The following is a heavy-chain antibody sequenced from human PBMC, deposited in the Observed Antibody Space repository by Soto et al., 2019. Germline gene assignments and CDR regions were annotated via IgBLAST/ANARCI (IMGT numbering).Heavy chain of an antibody. CDR2: IIPIFGTA. D-gene: IGHD4-17*01. J-gene: IGHJ4*02. V-gene: IGHV1-69*13. CDR3: ARAYPDYGGNWYFDY. CDR1: GGSFSGYA. Sequence: GASVGVSCKASGGSFSGYAISWVRQAPGQGLEWMGGIIPIFGTANYAQKFQGRVTITADESTSTAYMELSSLRSEDTAVYYCARAYPDYGGNWYFDYWGQGTLVTVS.